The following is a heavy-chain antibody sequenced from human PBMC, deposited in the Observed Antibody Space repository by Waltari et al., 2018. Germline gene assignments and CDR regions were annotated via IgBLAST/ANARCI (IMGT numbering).Heavy chain of an antibody. V-gene: IGHV1-18*01. Sequence: QVQLVQSGPEVKKPGASVKVSCTASGYTFINYGIGWVRQAPGQGLEWMGWISGKNGNTNYAQNVQGRITMTTDTSTSTAYMELRSLRLDDTAVYYCARIPSTYCSTRLGGTNCYLRFDPWGQGTLVTVSS. CDR2: ISGKNGNT. CDR3: ARIPSTYCSTRLGGTNCYLRFDP. CDR1: GYTFINYG. D-gene: IGHD2-2*01. J-gene: IGHJ5*02.